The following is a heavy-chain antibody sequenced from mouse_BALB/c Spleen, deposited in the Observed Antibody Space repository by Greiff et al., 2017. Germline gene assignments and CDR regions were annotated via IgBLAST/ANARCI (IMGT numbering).Heavy chain of an antibody. Sequence: DVKLQESGPELVKPGASVKISCKASGYSFTGYFMNWVMQSHGKSLEWIGRINPYNGDTFYNQKFKGKATLTVDKSSSTAHMELRSLASEDSAVYYCARGDYYAMDYWGQGTSVTVSS. V-gene: IGHV1-20*02. CDR3: ARGDYYAMDY. J-gene: IGHJ4*01. CDR2: INPYNGDT. CDR1: GYSFTGYF.